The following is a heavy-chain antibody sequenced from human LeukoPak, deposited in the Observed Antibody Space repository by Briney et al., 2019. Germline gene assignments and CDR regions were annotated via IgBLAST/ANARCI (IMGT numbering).Heavy chain of an antibody. CDR2: IDYSGGST. V-gene: IGHV3-23*01. CDR1: GFTLSSYE. D-gene: IGHD6-13*01. J-gene: IGHJ4*02. CDR3: ARDSVGIAAAGQRSNFGDY. Sequence: GGSLRLSCTASGFTLSSYEMSWIRQAPGKGLEWVSSIDYSGGSTHYADSVMGRFTISRDNSKNTLYLQLNSLSADDTAVYYCARDSVGIAAAGQRSNFGDYWGQGTLVTVSS.